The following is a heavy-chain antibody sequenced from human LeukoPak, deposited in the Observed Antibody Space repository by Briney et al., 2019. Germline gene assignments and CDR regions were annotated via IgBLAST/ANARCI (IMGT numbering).Heavy chain of an antibody. V-gene: IGHV4-34*01. CDR2: INHSGST. CDR3: ARGNSYDILTGYPSSFFYVY. J-gene: IGHJ4*02. Sequence: SETLSLTCAVYGGSSSGYYWSWIRQPPGKGLEWIGEINHSGSTNYNPSLKSRVTISVDTSKNQFSLKLSSVTAADTAVYYCARGNSYDILTGYPSSFFYVYWGQGTLVTVSS. D-gene: IGHD3-9*01. CDR1: GGSSSGYY.